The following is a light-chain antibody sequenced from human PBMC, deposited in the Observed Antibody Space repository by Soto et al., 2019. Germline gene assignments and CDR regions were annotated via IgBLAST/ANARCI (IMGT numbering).Light chain of an antibody. Sequence: LTQPASVSGSPGQSITISCTGTSSDVGGYNYVSWYQQHPGKAPKLMIYDVSNRPSGVSNRFSGSKSGNTASLTISGLQAEDEADYYCSSYTSSSTPYVFGTGTKSPS. V-gene: IGLV2-14*01. CDR3: SSYTSSSTPYV. J-gene: IGLJ1*01. CDR1: SSDVGGYNY. CDR2: DVS.